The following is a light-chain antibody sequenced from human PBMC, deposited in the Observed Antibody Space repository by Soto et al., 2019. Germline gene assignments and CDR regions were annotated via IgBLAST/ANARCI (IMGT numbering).Light chain of an antibody. J-gene: IGKJ1*01. Sequence: DIQMTQSPSTLSASVGDRVTITCRPSQSISIWLAWYQQKPGKAPKLLIYKASGLESGVPSRFSGSGSGTEFTLTISSLQPDDFATYYCLQYNSYPWTFGQGTKVEIK. V-gene: IGKV1-5*03. CDR2: KAS. CDR3: LQYNSYPWT. CDR1: QSISIW.